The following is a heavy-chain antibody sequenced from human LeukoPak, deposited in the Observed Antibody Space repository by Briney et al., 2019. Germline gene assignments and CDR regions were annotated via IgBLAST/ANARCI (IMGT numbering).Heavy chain of an antibody. J-gene: IGHJ4*02. CDR2: IYSGGST. CDR3: ARTPPYDSSGYYSSGYFDY. CDR1: GFGVNSNY. V-gene: IGHV3-53*01. D-gene: IGHD3-22*01. Sequence: GGSLRLSCAASGFGVNSNYMSWVRQAPGKGLEWVSVIYSGGSTYYADSVKGRFTISRDNSKNTLYLQMNSLRAEDTAVYYCARTPPYDSSGYYSSGYFDYWGQGTLVTVSS.